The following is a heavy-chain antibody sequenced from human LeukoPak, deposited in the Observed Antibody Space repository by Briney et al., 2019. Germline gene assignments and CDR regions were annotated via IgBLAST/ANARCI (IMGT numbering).Heavy chain of an antibody. D-gene: IGHD1-26*01. J-gene: IGHJ4*02. V-gene: IGHV3-23*01. CDR1: GFTCSGYA. CDR2: ICGSGGST. Sequence: PGGSLRLSGAASGFTCSGYAMSWVRESPGKGVGCVSAICGSGGSTTLAGTVKGRFTISADKSKNTLYLQMTSRRAEDTALYYCAKTGRVGSWGAATKGHFDYWGQGTLVTVSS. CDR3: AKTGRVGSWGAATKGHFDY.